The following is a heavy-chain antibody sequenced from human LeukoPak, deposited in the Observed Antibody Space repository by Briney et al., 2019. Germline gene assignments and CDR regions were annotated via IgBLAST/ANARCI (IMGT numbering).Heavy chain of an antibody. J-gene: IGHJ4*02. CDR1: GFTFSSYG. V-gene: IGHV3-30*02. Sequence: GGSLRLSCAASGFTFSSYGMHWVRQAPGKGLEWVAFIRYDGSNKYYADSVKGRFTISRDNSKNTLYLRMNSLRAEDTAVYYCAKERSIAVADEPSYYFDYWGQGTLVTVSS. CDR2: IRYDGSNK. D-gene: IGHD6-19*01. CDR3: AKERSIAVADEPSYYFDY.